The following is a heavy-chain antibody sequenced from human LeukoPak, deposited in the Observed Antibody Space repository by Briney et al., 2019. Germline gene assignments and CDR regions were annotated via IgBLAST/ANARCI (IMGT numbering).Heavy chain of an antibody. CDR1: GFTFRSYW. Sequence: PGGSLRLSCAASGFTFRSYWMSWVRQAPGKGLEWVANIKQDGSEKYYVDSVKGRFTISRDNAKNSLYLQMNSLRAEDTAVYYCARDVGTPMVLIDYWGQGTLVTVSS. D-gene: IGHD5-18*01. CDR3: ARDVGTPMVLIDY. CDR2: IKQDGSEK. V-gene: IGHV3-7*01. J-gene: IGHJ4*02.